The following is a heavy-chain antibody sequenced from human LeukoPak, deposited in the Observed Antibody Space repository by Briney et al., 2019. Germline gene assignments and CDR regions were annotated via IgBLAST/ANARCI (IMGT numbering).Heavy chain of an antibody. CDR2: ISGSGGST. D-gene: IGHD4-23*01. CDR1: GFTFSSYA. V-gene: IGHV3-23*01. J-gene: IGHJ3*02. Sequence: PGGSLRLSCAASGFTFSSYAMSWVRQAPGKGLEWVSTISGSGGSTYYADSVKGRFTISRDNSKNTLYLQMNSLRAEDTAVYYWAKVGAYGGNPYDALDIWGQGEMVTVSS. CDR3: AKVGAYGGNPYDALDI.